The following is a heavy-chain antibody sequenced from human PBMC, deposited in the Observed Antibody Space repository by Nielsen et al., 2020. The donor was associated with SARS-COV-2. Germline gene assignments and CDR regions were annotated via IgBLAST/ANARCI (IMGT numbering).Heavy chain of an antibody. Sequence: GESLKISCKGSGYSFISYCIGWVRQMPGKGLEWMGIMYLRDSDTRYSPSFQGQVTISADKSISTAYLQWSSLKASDTAMYYCATAYNGNYYWDYWGQGTLVTVSS. J-gene: IGHJ4*02. CDR2: MYLRDSDT. CDR3: ATAYNGNYYWDY. V-gene: IGHV5-51*01. D-gene: IGHD1-7*01. CDR1: GYSFISYC.